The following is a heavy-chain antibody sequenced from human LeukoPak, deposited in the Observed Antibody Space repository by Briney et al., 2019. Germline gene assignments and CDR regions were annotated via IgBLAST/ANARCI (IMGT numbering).Heavy chain of an antibody. J-gene: IGHJ4*02. D-gene: IGHD4-4*01. CDR1: GYTFTSYG. CDR2: INPNSGGT. Sequence: ASVKVSCKASGYTFTSYGISWVRQAPGQGLEWMGWINPNSGGTNYAQKFQGRVTMTRDTSISTAYMELSRLRSDDTAVYYCARGRLHTAFDYWGQGTLVTVSS. CDR3: ARGRLHTAFDY. V-gene: IGHV1-2*02.